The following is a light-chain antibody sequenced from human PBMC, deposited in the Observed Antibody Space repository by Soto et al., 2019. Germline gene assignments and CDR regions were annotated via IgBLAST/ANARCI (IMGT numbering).Light chain of an antibody. CDR2: TNN. J-gene: IGLJ1*01. Sequence: QSVLTQAPSASGTPGQRVTISCSGSSSNIGSHAVNWYQQLPGTAPQLLIYTNNQRPSGVPDRFSGSKSGTSASLAISGLQSEDEADYYCAAWDDSLNGYVFGTGTKLTVL. CDR1: SSNIGSHA. V-gene: IGLV1-44*01. CDR3: AAWDDSLNGYV.